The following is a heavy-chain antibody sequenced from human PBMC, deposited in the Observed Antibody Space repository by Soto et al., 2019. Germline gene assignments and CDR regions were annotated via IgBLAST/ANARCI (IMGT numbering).Heavy chain of an antibody. Sequence: SVKVSCKASGGTFSSYAISWVRRAPGQGLEWMGGIIPIFGTADYAQKFQGRVTITADESTSTVYMELSSLRSEDTAVYYCASVETQRYYYGMDVWGQGTKVTVSS. CDR3: ASVETQRYYYGMDV. CDR1: GGTFSSYA. CDR2: IIPIFGTA. D-gene: IGHD2-15*01. J-gene: IGHJ6*02. V-gene: IGHV1-69*13.